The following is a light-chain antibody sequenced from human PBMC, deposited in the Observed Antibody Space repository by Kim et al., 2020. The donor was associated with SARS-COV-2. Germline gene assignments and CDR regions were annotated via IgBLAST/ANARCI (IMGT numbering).Light chain of an antibody. J-gene: IGKJ4*01. V-gene: IGKV1-27*01. CDR1: QDIGNH. CDR2: EAS. CDR3: QRYGNAPLT. Sequence: ASVGDTVTMTCRARQDIGNHLGWYQQKPGKVPELLIYEASTLQSGVPSRFSGRGSGTDFTLTISSLQPEDVATYYCQRYGNAPLTFGGGTKVDIK.